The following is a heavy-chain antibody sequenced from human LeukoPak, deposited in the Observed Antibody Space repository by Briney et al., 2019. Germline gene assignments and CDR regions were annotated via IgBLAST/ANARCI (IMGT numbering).Heavy chain of an antibody. CDR2: IRYDGSKK. CDR1: GFTVASAW. J-gene: IGHJ4*02. D-gene: IGHD1-7*01. Sequence: GGSLRLSCAASGFTVASAWMSWVRQAPGKGLEWVAFIRYDGSKKYYADSVKGRFTISIDNSKNTLYLQMNSLRAEDPAVYYCAKDPSTTTRTTADYWGPGTLVTVPS. V-gene: IGHV3-30*02. CDR3: AKDPSTTTRTTADY.